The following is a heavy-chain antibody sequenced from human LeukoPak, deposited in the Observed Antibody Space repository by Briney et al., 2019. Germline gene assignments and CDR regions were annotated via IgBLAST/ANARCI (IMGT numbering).Heavy chain of an antibody. J-gene: IGHJ4*02. Sequence: EASVKVSCKASGYTFTSYAMNWVRQAPGQGLEWMGRINTNTGNPTYAQGFTGRFVFSLDTSVSTAYLQISSLKAEDTAVYYCARDRSGDGYNYYFDYWGQGTLVTVSS. CDR1: GYTFTSYA. D-gene: IGHD5-24*01. V-gene: IGHV7-4-1*02. CDR3: ARDRSGDGYNYYFDY. CDR2: INTNTGNP.